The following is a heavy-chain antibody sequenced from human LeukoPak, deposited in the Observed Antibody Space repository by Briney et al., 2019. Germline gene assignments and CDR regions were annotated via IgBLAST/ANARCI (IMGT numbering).Heavy chain of an antibody. J-gene: IGHJ6*02. D-gene: IGHD3-10*01. V-gene: IGHV1-2*02. CDR3: ARAKEYFGPGSFSPYGMDV. CDR2: ISAYNGNT. Sequence: ASVKVSCKASGYTFTGYYMHWVRQAPGQGLEWMGWISAYNGNTNYAQKLQGRVTMTRDTSISTAYMELRRLRSDDTAVYYCARAKEYFGPGSFSPYGMDVWGQGTTVTVSS. CDR1: GYTFTGYY.